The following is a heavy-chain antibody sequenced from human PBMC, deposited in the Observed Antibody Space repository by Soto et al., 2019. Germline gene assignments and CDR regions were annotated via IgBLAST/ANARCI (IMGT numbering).Heavy chain of an antibody. V-gene: IGHV4-34*01. CDR1: GGSFSGYY. Sequence: QVQLQQWGAGLLKPSETLSLTCAVYGGSFSGYYWSWIRQPPGKGLEWIGEINHSGSTNYNPSLQSRVPISVDTSKNLFSLKLSSVTAADTAVYYCARGGIWGSYRGDYYYYYMDVWGKGTTVTVSS. CDR3: ARGGIWGSYRGDYYYYYMDV. D-gene: IGHD3-16*01. CDR2: INHSGST. J-gene: IGHJ6*03.